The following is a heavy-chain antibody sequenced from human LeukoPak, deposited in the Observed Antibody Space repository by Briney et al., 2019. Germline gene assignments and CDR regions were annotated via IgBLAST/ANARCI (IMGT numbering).Heavy chain of an antibody. D-gene: IGHD4-11*01. CDR3: ATYETTGDY. V-gene: IGHV4-59*12. CDR1: GGSISSYY. J-gene: IGHJ4*02. Sequence: SETLSLTCTVSGGSISSYYWSWIRQPPGKGLEWIGYIYHSGSTYYNPSLKSRVTISVDRSKNQFSLKLSSVTAADTAVYYCATYETTGDYWGQGTLVTVSS. CDR2: IYHSGST.